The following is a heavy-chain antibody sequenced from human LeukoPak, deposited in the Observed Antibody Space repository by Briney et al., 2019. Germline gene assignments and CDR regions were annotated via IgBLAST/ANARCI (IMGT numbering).Heavy chain of an antibody. D-gene: IGHD4-11*01. Sequence: SQTLSLTCTVSGGSISSGSYYWSWIRQPAGKGLEWIGRIYTSGSTNYNPSLKSRVTISVDTSKNQFSLKLSSVTAANTAVYYCAREMTTVTTYGAFDIWGQGTMVTVSS. CDR3: AREMTTVTTYGAFDI. CDR2: IYTSGST. CDR1: GGSISSGSYY. V-gene: IGHV4-61*02. J-gene: IGHJ3*02.